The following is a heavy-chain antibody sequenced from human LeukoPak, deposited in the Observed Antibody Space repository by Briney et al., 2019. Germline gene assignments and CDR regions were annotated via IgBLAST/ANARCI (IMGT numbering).Heavy chain of an antibody. J-gene: IGHJ3*02. Sequence: GGSLRLSCVASGFTFSTSWMNWVRQAPGKGLEWVANIKGDGSVQSYVASVKGRFTISRDNAKNSLFLEMNSLRAEDTAIYYCAKDLIVGATADVFDIWGQGTMVTVSS. CDR1: GFTFSTSW. CDR2: IKGDGSVQ. V-gene: IGHV3-7*05. CDR3: AKDLIVGATADVFDI. D-gene: IGHD1-26*01.